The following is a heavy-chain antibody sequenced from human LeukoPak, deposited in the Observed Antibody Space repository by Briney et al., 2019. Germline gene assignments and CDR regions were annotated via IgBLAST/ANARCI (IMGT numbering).Heavy chain of an antibody. Sequence: GGSLRLSCAASGFTVSSNVWTWVRRAPGKGLEWVSITYSDGSTYYADSVKSRFTISRDSSNNTVYLQMKSLRAEDTALYYCASDSEQQVDAPDVWGQGTTVTVSS. CDR3: ASDSEQQVDAPDV. V-gene: IGHV3-66*01. CDR1: GFTVSSNV. J-gene: IGHJ6*02. CDR2: TYSDGST. D-gene: IGHD6-13*01.